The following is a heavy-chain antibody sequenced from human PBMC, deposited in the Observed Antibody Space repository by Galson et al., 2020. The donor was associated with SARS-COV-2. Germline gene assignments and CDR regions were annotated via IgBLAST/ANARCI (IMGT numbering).Heavy chain of an antibody. CDR1: GFTVSSNY. CDR3: ARDYYDSSGYFDY. J-gene: IGHJ4*02. V-gene: IGHV3-66*01. Sequence: GGVLRLSCAASGFTVSSNYMSWVRQAPGKGLEWVSVIYSGGSTYYADSVKGRFTISRDNSKNTLYLQMNSLRAEDTAVYYCARDYYDSSGYFDYWGQGTLVTVSS. CDR2: IYSGGST. D-gene: IGHD3-22*01.